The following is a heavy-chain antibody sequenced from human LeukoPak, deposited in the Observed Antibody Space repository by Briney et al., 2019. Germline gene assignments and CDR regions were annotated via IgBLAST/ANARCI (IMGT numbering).Heavy chain of an antibody. CDR2: IYHSGST. Sequence: PSETLSLTCTVSGYSISSGYYWGWIRQPPGKGLEWIGSIYHSGSTYYNPSLKSRVTISVDKSKNQFSLRLTSVTAADTAMYYCARPVGDSALAYGIDSWGQGTLVTVSS. CDR1: GYSISSGYY. CDR3: ARPVGDSALAYGIDS. J-gene: IGHJ4*02. D-gene: IGHD5-18*01. V-gene: IGHV4-38-2*02.